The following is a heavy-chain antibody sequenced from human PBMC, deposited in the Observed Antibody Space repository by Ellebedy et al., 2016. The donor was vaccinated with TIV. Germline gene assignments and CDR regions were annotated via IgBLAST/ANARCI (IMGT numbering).Heavy chain of an antibody. D-gene: IGHD3-22*01. CDR2: ISYSGST. V-gene: IGHV4-59*08. CDR3: ASVKDSSGLFDY. Sequence: MPSETLSLTCTVSGGSISGYYWSWIRQPPGKGLEWIGYISYSGSTNYNPSLKSRVTMSVDTSKNEFSLRLSSVTAADTAVYYCASVKDSSGLFDYWGQGTLVTVSS. CDR1: GGSISGYY. J-gene: IGHJ4*02.